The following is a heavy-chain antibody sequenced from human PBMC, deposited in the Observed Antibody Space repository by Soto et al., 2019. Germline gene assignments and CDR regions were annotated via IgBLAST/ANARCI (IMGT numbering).Heavy chain of an antibody. V-gene: IGHV1-69*13. J-gene: IGHJ3*02. CDR2: IIPIFGTA. Sequence: ASVKVSCKASGGTFSSYAISWVRQAPGQGLEWMGGIIPIFGTANYAQKFQGRVTITADESTSTAYMELSSLRSEDTAVYYCASCDYDSSGYSEGLVAFDIWGQGTMVTVSS. D-gene: IGHD3-22*01. CDR1: GGTFSSYA. CDR3: ASCDYDSSGYSEGLVAFDI.